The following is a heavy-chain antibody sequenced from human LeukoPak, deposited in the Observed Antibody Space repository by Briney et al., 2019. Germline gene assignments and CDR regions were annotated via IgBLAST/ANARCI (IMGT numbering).Heavy chain of an antibody. CDR1: GGSISGGDYY. CDR2: IYYSGST. V-gene: IGHV4-30-4*08. CDR3: ARVPTGTAYP. J-gene: IGHJ5*02. Sequence: SQTLSLTCTVSGGSISGGDYYWSWIRQPPGKGLEWIGYIYYSGSTYYNPSLKSRVIISVDTSKNQFSLNLSSVTAADTAVYFCARVPTGTAYPWGQGTLVTVSS. D-gene: IGHD1-1*01.